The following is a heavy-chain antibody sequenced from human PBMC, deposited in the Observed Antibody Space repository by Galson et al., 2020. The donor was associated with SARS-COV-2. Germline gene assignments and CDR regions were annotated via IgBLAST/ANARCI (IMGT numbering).Heavy chain of an antibody. J-gene: IGHJ4*02. CDR2: LSSDGGNS. V-gene: IGHV3-30*04. CDR1: GFTFSNSV. CDR3: ARGWEWELPCDLDD. D-gene: IGHD1-26*01. Sequence: GGPLRLSCAASGFTFSNSVIPWVRLAPAKGPEWVAVLSSDGGNSFYADSLKGRLPISRDNSKRTLYRQMNSVRAADTSVYYCARGWEWELPCDLDDWGQGTLVTVSS.